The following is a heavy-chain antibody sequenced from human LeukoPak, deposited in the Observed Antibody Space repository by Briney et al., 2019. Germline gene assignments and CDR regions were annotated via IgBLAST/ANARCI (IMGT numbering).Heavy chain of an antibody. CDR3: ARRRADFDL. CDR2: IYYSGST. D-gene: IGHD6-13*01. CDR1: GGSISSYY. J-gene: IGHJ2*01. Sequence: EASETLSLTCTVSGGSISSYYWSWIRQPPGKGLEWIGYIYYSGSTNYNPSLKSRVTISVDTSKNQFSLKLSSVTAADTAVYYCARRRADFDLWGRGTLVTVSS. V-gene: IGHV4-59*08.